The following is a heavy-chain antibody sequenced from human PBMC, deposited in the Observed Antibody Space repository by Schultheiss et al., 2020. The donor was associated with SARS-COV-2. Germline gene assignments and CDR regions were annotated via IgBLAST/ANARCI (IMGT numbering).Heavy chain of an antibody. V-gene: IGHV2-5*02. CDR2: IYWDDDK. CDR1: GFSLSTSGMG. Sequence: SGPTLVKPTQTLTLTCTFSGFSLSTSGMGVGWIRQPPGKALEWLALIYWDDDKRYSPSLKNRLTISKDTSKNQVVLTMTNMDPVDTATYYCARIGYSYGGDYFDYWGQGTLVTVSS. D-gene: IGHD5-18*01. CDR3: ARIGYSYGGDYFDY. J-gene: IGHJ4*02.